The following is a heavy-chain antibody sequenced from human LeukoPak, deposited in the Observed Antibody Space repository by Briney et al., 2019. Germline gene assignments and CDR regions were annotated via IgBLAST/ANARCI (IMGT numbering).Heavy chain of an antibody. CDR2: INHSGST. D-gene: IGHD2/OR15-2a*01. Sequence: SQTLSLTCTVSGDSISSGGYYWSWIRQHPGKGLEWIGEINHSGSTNYNPSLKSRVTISVDTSKNQFSLKLSSVTAADTAVYYCAGGTTPDPWGQGTLVTVSS. J-gene: IGHJ5*02. V-gene: IGHV4-31*03. CDR1: GDSISSGGYY. CDR3: AGGTTPDP.